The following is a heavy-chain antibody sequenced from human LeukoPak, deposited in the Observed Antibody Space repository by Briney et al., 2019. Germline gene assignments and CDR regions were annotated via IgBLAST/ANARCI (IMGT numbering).Heavy chain of an antibody. CDR3: ARQIRWLRYWFDP. Sequence: SETLSLTCAVYGGSFSGYYWSWIRQPPGKGLEWIGEINHSGSTNYNPSLKSRVTISVDTSKNQFSLKLSSVTVADTAVYYCARQIRWLRYWFDPWGQGTLVTVSS. D-gene: IGHD5-12*01. CDR2: INHSGST. J-gene: IGHJ5*02. CDR1: GGSFSGYY. V-gene: IGHV4-34*01.